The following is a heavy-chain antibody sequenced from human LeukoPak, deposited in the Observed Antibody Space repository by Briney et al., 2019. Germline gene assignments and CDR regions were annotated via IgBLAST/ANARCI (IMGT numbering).Heavy chain of an antibody. Sequence: PGGSLRLSCAASGFSFSDAWMNWVRQAPGKGLEWVGRIKSRIEGATTDYAAPVKGRYTISRDESKNTLYLQMNSLKTEDTAVYYCTRMGTYDYWGQGTLVTVSS. CDR3: TRMGTYDY. J-gene: IGHJ4*02. V-gene: IGHV3-15*01. CDR2: IKSRIEGATT. D-gene: IGHD5-24*01. CDR1: GFSFSDAW.